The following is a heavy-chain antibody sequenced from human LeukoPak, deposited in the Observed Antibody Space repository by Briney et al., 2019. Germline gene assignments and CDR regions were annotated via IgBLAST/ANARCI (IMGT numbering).Heavy chain of an antibody. D-gene: IGHD3-10*01. Sequence: GGSLRLSCAASGFIFSDHYMDWVRQAPGKGLEWVGRTRKKVNSYTTEYAASVKGRFTISRDDSKNSLYLQMNSLKTEDTAVYYCARSYGSGTYPFDYWGQGTLVTVSS. CDR1: GFIFSDHY. V-gene: IGHV3-72*01. J-gene: IGHJ4*02. CDR3: ARSYGSGTYPFDY. CDR2: TRKKVNSYTT.